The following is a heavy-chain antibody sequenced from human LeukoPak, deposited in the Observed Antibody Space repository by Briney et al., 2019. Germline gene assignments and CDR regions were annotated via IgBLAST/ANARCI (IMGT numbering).Heavy chain of an antibody. J-gene: IGHJ4*02. CDR3: TRDQPSSGWGFDS. D-gene: IGHD6-19*01. CDR2: INGRGFSI. CDR1: GFTFSAYS. V-gene: IGHV3-21*06. Sequence: GGSLRLSCATSGFTFSAYSMNWVRHAPGKGLEWVANINGRGFSIHYADSIKGRFTISRDNTKDLLYLQMTSLRADDTALYYCTRDQPSSGWGFDSWGRGTLVIVSS.